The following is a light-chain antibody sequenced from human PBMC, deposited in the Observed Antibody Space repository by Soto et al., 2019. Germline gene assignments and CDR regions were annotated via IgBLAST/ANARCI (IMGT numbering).Light chain of an antibody. CDR3: QQRSDWPT. CDR1: QSISSN. J-gene: IGKJ5*01. V-gene: IGKV3-11*01. CDR2: DAS. Sequence: IVLTQSPATLSLSPGERATLSCRASQSISSNLAWYQQKRGQASRLLIYDASNRATGVPGRFSGSGSETDFTLTISSLEPEDFAVYYCQQRSDWPTFGQGTRLEIK.